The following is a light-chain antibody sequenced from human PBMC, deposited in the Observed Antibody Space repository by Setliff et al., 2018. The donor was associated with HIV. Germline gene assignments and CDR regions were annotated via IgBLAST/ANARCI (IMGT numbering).Light chain of an antibody. CDR2: DAI. Sequence: EIIMMQSPAVLSVSPGQTATLSCRASQTVSNKVAWYQHKPGQSPRLLIYDAIYRAADVPGRFRGGGSGTEFTLTVKYFESDDSATYYCHQYDSGPRTFGQGTKVDIK. J-gene: IGKJ1*01. CDR3: HQYDSGPRT. CDR1: QTVSNK. V-gene: IGKV3-15*01.